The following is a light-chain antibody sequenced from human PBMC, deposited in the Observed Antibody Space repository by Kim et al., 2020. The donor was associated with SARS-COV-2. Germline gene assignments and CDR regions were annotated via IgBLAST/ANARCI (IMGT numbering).Light chain of an antibody. CDR3: CSYAGSYTV. V-gene: IGLV2-11*03. J-gene: IGLJ2*01. Sequence: PAQSVSTSCTGTTNDVGGYNYVAWYQQHPGKAPKLMIYDVSNRPSGVPDRFSGSKSGNTASLTISGLQPEDEADYYCCSYAGSYTVFGGGTQLTVL. CDR2: DVS. CDR1: TNDVGGYNY.